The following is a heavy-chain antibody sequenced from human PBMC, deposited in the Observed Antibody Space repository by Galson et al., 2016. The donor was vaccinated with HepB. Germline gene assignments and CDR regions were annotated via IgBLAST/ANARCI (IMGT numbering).Heavy chain of an antibody. V-gene: IGHV3-21*01. CDR2: ISSSSSYI. CDR1: GFTFSSYS. J-gene: IGHJ6*02. D-gene: IGHD3-3*01. Sequence: SLRLSCAASGFTFSSYSMNWVRQAPGKGLEWVSYISSSSSYIYYADSVKGRFTISRDDAKNSLYLQMNGLRAEDTAVYYCASQSLWSGPANYYYGMDVWGQGTTVTVSS. CDR3: ASQSLWSGPANYYYGMDV.